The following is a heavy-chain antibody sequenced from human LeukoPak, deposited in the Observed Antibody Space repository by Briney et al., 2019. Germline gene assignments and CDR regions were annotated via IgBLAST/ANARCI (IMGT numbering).Heavy chain of an antibody. CDR2: ISGSGGLT. CDR3: AKGYYDYIWGSYRSDAFDI. D-gene: IGHD3-16*02. V-gene: IGHV3-23*01. J-gene: IGHJ3*02. Sequence: GGSLRLSCAASGFPFNSYVMTWVRQAPGKGRVWVSVISGSGGLTYHADSVKGRFTVSRDNSKNTLYLQMNSLRAEDTAVYSCAKGYYDYIWGSYRSDAFDIWGQGTMVTVSS. CDR1: GFPFNSYV.